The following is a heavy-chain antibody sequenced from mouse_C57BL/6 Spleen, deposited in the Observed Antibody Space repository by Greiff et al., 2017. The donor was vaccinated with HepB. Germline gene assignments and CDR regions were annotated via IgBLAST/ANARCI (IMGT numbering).Heavy chain of an antibody. J-gene: IGHJ4*01. Sequence: EVQLQESGPGMVKPSQSLSLTCTVTGYSITSGYDWHWIRHFPGNKLEWMGYISYSGSTNYNPSLKSRISITHDTSKNHFFLKLNSVTTEDTATYYCARGGGTYAMDYWGQGTSVTVSS. V-gene: IGHV3-1*01. CDR1: GYSITSGYD. CDR2: ISYSGST. CDR3: ARGGGTYAMDY.